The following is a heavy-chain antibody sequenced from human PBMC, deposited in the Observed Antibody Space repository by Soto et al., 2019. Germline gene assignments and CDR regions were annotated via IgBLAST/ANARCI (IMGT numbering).Heavy chain of an antibody. CDR3: ARQIYDSDTGPNFQYYFDS. V-gene: IGHV5-10-1*01. Sequence: GESLKISCKRSGYSFAGYWITWVRQKPGEGLEWMGRIDPSDSQTYYSPSFRGHVTISVTKSITTVFLQWSSLMASDTAMYYCARQIYDSDTGPNFQYYFDSWGQGTPVTVSS. J-gene: IGHJ4*02. CDR1: GYSFAGYW. CDR2: IDPSDSQT. D-gene: IGHD3-22*01.